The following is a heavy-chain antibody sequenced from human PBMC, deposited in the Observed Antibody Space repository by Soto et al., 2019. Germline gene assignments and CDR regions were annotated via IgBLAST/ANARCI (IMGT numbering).Heavy chain of an antibody. CDR1: GFSFDDFL. J-gene: IGHJ3*02. CDR2: IGWNSGFT. D-gene: IGHD6-13*01. Sequence: EVQLVESGGGLLQPGRSLRLSCAASGFSFDDFLMHWVRQAPGKGLEWVSGIGWNSGFTGYADSVKGRFTISRDNAKNSLYLQMNSLRAEDTAFYYCVKDMSSSSWYAFDIWGQGTMVTVSP. CDR3: VKDMSSSSWYAFDI. V-gene: IGHV3-9*01.